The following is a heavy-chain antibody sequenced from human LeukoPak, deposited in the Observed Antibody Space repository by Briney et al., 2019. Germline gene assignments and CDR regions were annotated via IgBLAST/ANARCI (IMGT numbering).Heavy chain of an antibody. V-gene: IGHV3-30*18. D-gene: IGHD2-2*01. J-gene: IGHJ4*02. CDR2: ISYDGSNK. CDR1: GFTFSSYV. CDR3: AKFLSIVVVPAAMDFDY. Sequence: GGSLRLSCAASGFTFSSYVMHWVRQAPGKGLEWVAVISYDGSNKYYADSVKGRFTISRDNSKNTLYLQMNSLRAEDTAVYYCAKFLSIVVVPAAMDFDYWGQGTLVTVSS.